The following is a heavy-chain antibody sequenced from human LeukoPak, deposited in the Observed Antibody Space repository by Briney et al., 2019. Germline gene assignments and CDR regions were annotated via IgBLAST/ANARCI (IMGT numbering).Heavy chain of an antibody. D-gene: IGHD6-19*01. Sequence: ASVKVSCKASGYTFTGYYMHWVRQAPGQGLEWMGWINPNSGGTNYAQKFQGRVTMTRDTSISTAYMELSRLRSDDTAVYYCARDSGRGLHLAVAGTIGYWGQGTLVTVSS. J-gene: IGHJ4*02. CDR3: ARDSGRGLHLAVAGTIGY. CDR2: INPNSGGT. CDR1: GYTFTGYY. V-gene: IGHV1-2*02.